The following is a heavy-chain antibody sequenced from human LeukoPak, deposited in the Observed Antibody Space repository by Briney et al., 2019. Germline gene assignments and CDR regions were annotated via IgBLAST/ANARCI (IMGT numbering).Heavy chain of an antibody. CDR2: IKQDGSEK. D-gene: IGHD3-10*01. J-gene: IGHJ6*04. CDR1: GFTFSSYW. CDR3: AREDGSGRVPYYYYGMDV. V-gene: IGHV3-7*03. Sequence: GGSLRLSCAASGFTFSSYWMSWVRQAPGKGLEWVANIKQDGSEKYYVDSVKGRLTISRDNAKNSLYLQMNSLRAEDTAVYYCAREDGSGRVPYYYYGMDVWGKGTTVTVSS.